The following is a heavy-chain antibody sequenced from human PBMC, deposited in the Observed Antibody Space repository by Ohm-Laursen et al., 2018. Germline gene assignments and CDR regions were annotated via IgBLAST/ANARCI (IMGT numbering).Heavy chain of an antibody. CDR1: GFTFSNYA. D-gene: IGHD5-18*01. CDR3: AKGRSGYSDGWVLFDS. CDR2: ITWNSGSI. Sequence: SLRLSCTASGFTFSNYAMHWVRQAPGKGLEWVSGITWNSGSIDYANSVKGRFTISRDNAKKSLYLQMNSLRAEDTALYYCAKGRSGYSDGWVLFDSWGQGTLVTVSS. V-gene: IGHV3-9*01. J-gene: IGHJ4*02.